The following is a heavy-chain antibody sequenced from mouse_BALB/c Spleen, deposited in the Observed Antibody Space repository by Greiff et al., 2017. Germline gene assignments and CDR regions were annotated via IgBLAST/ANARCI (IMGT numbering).Heavy chain of an antibody. D-gene: IGHD2-2*01. CDR1: GFTFSSYA. J-gene: IGHJ3*01. CDR2: ISSGGST. Sequence: EVQRVESGGGLVKPGGSLTLSCAASGFTFSSYAMSWVRQTPEKRLEWVASISSGGSTYYPDSVKGRFTISRDNARNIMYLQMSSLRSEDTAMYYCARGTRDGYDGFAYWGQGTLATVSA. CDR3: ARGTRDGYDGFAY. V-gene: IGHV5-6-5*01.